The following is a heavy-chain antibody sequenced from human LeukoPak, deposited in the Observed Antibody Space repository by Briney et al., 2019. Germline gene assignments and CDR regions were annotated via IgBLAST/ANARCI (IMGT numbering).Heavy chain of an antibody. CDR3: ARSRCSSISCASRGAFDI. CDR1: GGSISNYY. D-gene: IGHD2-2*01. J-gene: IGHJ3*02. CDR2: IYTSGST. V-gene: IGHV4-4*07. Sequence: SETLFLTCNVSGGSISNYYWSWIRQPAGKGLELIGRIYTSGSTNYNPSLKSRVTMSVDTSKNQFSLKLSSVTAADTAVYYCARSRCSSISCASRGAFDIWGQGTMVTVSS.